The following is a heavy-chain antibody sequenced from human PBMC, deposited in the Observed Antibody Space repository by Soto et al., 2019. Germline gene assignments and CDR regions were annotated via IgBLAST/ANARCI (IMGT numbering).Heavy chain of an antibody. J-gene: IGHJ4*02. CDR3: ARAESSGYPYYFDY. D-gene: IGHD3-22*01. CDR1: GFTFSSYG. CDR2: IWYDGSNK. V-gene: IGHV3-33*01. Sequence: QVQLVESGGGVVQPGRSLRLSCAASGFTFSSYGMHWVRQAPGKGLEWVAVIWYDGSNKYYADSVKGRFTISRDNSKNTLYLQMKSLRAEDTAVYYCARAESSGYPYYFDYWGQGTLVTVSS.